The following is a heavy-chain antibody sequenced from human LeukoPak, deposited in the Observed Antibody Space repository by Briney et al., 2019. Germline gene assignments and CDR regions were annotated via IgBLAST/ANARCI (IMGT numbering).Heavy chain of an antibody. CDR1: GFTFSNYD. D-gene: IGHD3-16*01. J-gene: IGHJ4*02. V-gene: IGHV3-48*03. CDR3: AREGVNTSGLDY. CDR2: ISNSGSIV. Sequence: GGSLGLSCAASGFTFSNYDMNWVRRAPGKGLEWVSYISNSGSIVYYADSVKGRFTISRDNAKKTLFLQLNSLRAEDTAVYFCAREGVNTSGLDYWGQGTLVTVSS.